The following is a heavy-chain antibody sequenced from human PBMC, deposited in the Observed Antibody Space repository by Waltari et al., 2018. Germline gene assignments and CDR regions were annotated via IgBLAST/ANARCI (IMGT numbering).Heavy chain of an antibody. D-gene: IGHD4-17*01. CDR3: ARDETYGDYLLYYYYGMDV. CDR1: GGTFSSYA. CDR2: ILPILGID. J-gene: IGHJ6*02. V-gene: IGHV1-69*04. Sequence: QVQLVQSGAEVKKPGSSVKVSCKASGGTFSSYAISWVRQAPGQGLEWRGRILPILGIDNYAQKVKGRVTITADKSTSTAYMELSSLRSEDTAVYYCARDETYGDYLLYYYYGMDVWGQGTTVTVSS.